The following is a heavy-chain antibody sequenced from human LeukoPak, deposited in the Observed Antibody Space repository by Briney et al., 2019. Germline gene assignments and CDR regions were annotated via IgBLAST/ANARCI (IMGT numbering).Heavy chain of an antibody. V-gene: IGHV3-48*03. CDR2: ISSSGSTI. J-gene: IGHJ6*04. Sequence: GGSLRLSCAASEFTFSSYEMNWVRQAPGKGLEWVSYISSSGSTIYYADSVKGRFTISRDNAKNSLYLQMNSLRAEDTAVYYCARDWGYGMDVWGKGTTVTVSS. CDR3: ARDWGYGMDV. CDR1: EFTFSSYE. D-gene: IGHD3-16*01.